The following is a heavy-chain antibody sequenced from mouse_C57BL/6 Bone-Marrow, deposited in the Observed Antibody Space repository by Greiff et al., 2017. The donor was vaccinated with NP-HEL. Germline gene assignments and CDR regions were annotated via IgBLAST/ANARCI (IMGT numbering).Heavy chain of an antibody. Sequence: QVQLQQPGAELVKPGASVTMSCKASGYTFTSYWITWVKQRPGQGLEWIGDIYPGSGSTNYNEKFKGKATLTADKSSSTAYMQFSSLTSEDSAIYYCARREDLTWFAYWGQGTLVTVSA. J-gene: IGHJ3*01. CDR2: IYPGSGST. CDR3: ARREDLTWFAY. CDR1: GYTFTSYW. V-gene: IGHV1-55*01.